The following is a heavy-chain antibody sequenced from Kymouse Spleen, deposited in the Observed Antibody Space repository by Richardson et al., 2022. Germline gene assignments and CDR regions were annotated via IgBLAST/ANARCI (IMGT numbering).Heavy chain of an antibody. J-gene: IGHJ4*02. Sequence: QVQLQQWGAGLLKPSETLSLTCAVYGGSFSGYYWSWIRQPPGKGLEWIGEINHSGSTNYNPSLKSRVTISVDTSKNQFSLKLSSVTAADTAVYYCARVLRFLEWLLLTLTTGAREPWSPSPQ. CDR1: GGSFSGYY. CDR3: ARVLRFLEWLLLTLTT. V-gene: IGHV4-34*01. CDR2: INHSGST. D-gene: IGHD3-3*01.